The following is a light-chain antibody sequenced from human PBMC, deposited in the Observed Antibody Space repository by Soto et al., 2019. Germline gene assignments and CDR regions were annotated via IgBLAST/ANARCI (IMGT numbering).Light chain of an antibody. CDR2: AAS. Sequence: EIVLTQSPGTLSLSPGERATLSCRASHSINTSFLAWFQQKPGQAPRLLIYAASTRATGIPDRFSGSASETDFTLTINRLEPEDSAVYYCQQYASEPVSLGPVTKVDIK. V-gene: IGKV3-20*01. J-gene: IGKJ1*01. CDR1: HSINTSF. CDR3: QQYASEPVS.